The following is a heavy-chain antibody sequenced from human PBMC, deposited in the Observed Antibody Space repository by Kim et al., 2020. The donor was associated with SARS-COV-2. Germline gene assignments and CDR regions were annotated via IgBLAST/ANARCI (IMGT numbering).Heavy chain of an antibody. CDR1: GYTFTSYG. CDR2: ISAYNGNT. J-gene: IGHJ5*02. CDR3: ARAAFQWLIVSWFDP. V-gene: IGHV1-18*01. D-gene: IGHD6-19*01. Sequence: ASVKVSCKASGYTFTSYGISWVRQAPGQGLEWMGWISAYNGNTNYAQKLQGRVTMTTDTSTSTAYMELRSLRSDDTAVYYCARAAFQWLIVSWFDPWGQGTLVTVSS.